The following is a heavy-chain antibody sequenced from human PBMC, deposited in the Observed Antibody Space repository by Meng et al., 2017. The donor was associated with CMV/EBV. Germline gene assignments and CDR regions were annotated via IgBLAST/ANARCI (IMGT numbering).Heavy chain of an antibody. CDR3: AREEGIAARSDWFDP. V-gene: IGHV1-46*01. J-gene: IGHJ5*02. D-gene: IGHD6-6*01. CDR1: GYTFTSYY. CDR2: INPSGGST. Sequence: QGEVVQFWAVVKKPVASVKVSCKASGYTFTSYYMHWVRQAPGKGLEWMGIINPSGGSTSYAQKFQGRVTMTRDTSTSTVYMELSSLRSEDTAVYYCAREEGIAARSDWFDPWGQGTLVTVSS.